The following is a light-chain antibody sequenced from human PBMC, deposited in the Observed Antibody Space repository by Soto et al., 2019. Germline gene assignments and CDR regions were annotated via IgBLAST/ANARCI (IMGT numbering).Light chain of an antibody. J-gene: IGKJ4*01. CDR3: QQYYSYPLT. V-gene: IGKV1-8*01. CDR1: QGISSN. CDR2: AAS. Sequence: AIRMTQSPSSFSASTGDRVTITCRASQGISSNLAWNQQKRGKAPKILIYAASTLQSGVPSRFSRSGSGTDFTLTISCLQSEDFATYYCQQYYSYPLTFGGGTKVQIK.